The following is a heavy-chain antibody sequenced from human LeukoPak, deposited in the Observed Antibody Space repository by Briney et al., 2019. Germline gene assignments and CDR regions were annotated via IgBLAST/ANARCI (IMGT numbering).Heavy chain of an antibody. CDR2: IYHSGST. CDR1: GGSVNSSPYY. J-gene: IGHJ4*02. CDR3: VRWGPLTISYRTFDY. V-gene: IGHV4-39*07. D-gene: IGHD3-3*01. Sequence: SETLSLTCTVSGGSVNSSPYYWGWIRQPPGKGLEWIGNIYHSGSTNYNPSLKSRVTISVDTSKNQFSLKLGSVTAADTAVYYCVRWGPLTISYRTFDYWGQGTLVTVSS.